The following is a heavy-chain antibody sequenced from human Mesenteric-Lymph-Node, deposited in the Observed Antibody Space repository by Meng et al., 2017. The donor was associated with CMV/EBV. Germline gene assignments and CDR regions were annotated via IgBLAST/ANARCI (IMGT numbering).Heavy chain of an antibody. D-gene: IGHD1-26*01. Sequence: ASVKVSCKASGYTFTKNYIHWVRQAPGQGLEWMGIIKPSGGSTMYAQKFQGRITMTRNTSISTAYMELSSLRPEDTAMYYCARGTREGAPGHWGQGTLVTVSS. CDR1: GYTFTKNY. CDR2: IKPSGGST. V-gene: IGHV1-46*01. CDR3: ARGTREGAPGH. J-gene: IGHJ4*02.